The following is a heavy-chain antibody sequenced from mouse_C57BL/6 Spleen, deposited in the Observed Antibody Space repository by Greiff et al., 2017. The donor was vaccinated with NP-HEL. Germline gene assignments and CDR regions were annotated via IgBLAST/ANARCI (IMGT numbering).Heavy chain of an antibody. Sequence: DVKLQESGPGLVKPSQSLSLTCSVTGYSITSGYYWNWIRQLPGNKLEWMGYISYDGSKNYNPSLKNRISITRDTSKNQFFLRLTSVTTEDTATYSCAREGDGGNSSYFDYWSQGTTLTVSS. CDR2: ISYDGSK. CDR1: GYSITSGYY. CDR3: AREGDGGNSSYFDY. J-gene: IGHJ2*01. D-gene: IGHD1-1*02. V-gene: IGHV3-6*01.